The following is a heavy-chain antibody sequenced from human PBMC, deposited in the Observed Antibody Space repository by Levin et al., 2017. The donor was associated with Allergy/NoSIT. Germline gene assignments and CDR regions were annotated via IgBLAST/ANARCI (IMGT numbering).Heavy chain of an antibody. V-gene: IGHV3-21*01. Sequence: GESLKISCAASGFTFSSYSMNWVRQAPGKGLEWVSSLSSSSRYIYYADSVKGRFTISRDNAKNSLYLQMYSLRPEDTAVYYCARNSYYYDSSGYFLRYAFDIWGQGTMVTVSS. CDR3: ARNSYYYDSSGYFLRYAFDI. CDR2: LSSSSRYI. CDR1: GFTFSSYS. D-gene: IGHD3-22*01. J-gene: IGHJ3*02.